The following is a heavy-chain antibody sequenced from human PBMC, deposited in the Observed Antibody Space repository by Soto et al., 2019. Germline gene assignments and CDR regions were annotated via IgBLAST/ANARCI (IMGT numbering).Heavy chain of an antibody. V-gene: IGHV3-49*03. CDR3: TRVQDQAPGAVAVDY. Sequence: TLRLSCTASGFSFGDYMRSWFRQAPGKGLEWVGFIRSKTYGETEEYATSVTGRFTISRDDSKAITYLQMNSLKTEDAVDYYCTRVQDQAPGAVAVDYWGQGTLVTVSS. J-gene: IGHJ4*02. D-gene: IGHD2-15*01. CDR2: IRSKTYGETE. CDR1: GFSFGDYM.